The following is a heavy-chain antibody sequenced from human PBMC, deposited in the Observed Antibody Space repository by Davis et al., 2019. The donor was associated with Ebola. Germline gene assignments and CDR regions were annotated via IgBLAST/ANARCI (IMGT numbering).Heavy chain of an antibody. V-gene: IGHV4-59*12. CDR1: GGSISSYY. CDR2: IYYSGST. J-gene: IGHJ4*02. D-gene: IGHD6-19*01. CDR3: ARGSGYVDY. Sequence: MPSETLSLTCTVSGGSISSYYWSWIRQPPGKGLEWIGYIYYSGSTNYNPSLQSRVTISADTSKNQFSLQLNSVTPEDTAVYYCARGSGYVDYWGQGTLVTVSS.